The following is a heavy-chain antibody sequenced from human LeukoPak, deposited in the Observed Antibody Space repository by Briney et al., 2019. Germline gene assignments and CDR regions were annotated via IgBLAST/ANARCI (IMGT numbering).Heavy chain of an antibody. J-gene: IGHJ4*02. Sequence: SETLSLTCTVSGGSISSYYWSWIRQPPGKGLEWIGYIYYSGSTNYNPSLKSRVTISVDTSKNQFSLKLSSVTAADTAVYYCASPRWGTFGSGYYYWGQGTLVTVSS. CDR1: GGSISSYY. CDR3: ASPRWGTFGSGYYY. D-gene: IGHD3-22*01. V-gene: IGHV4-59*01. CDR2: IYYSGST.